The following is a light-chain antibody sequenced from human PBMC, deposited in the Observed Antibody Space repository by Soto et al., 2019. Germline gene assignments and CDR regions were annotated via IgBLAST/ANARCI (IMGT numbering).Light chain of an antibody. CDR3: QQYYSTPRT. CDR2: WAS. CDR1: QSVLYSSNNKNY. V-gene: IGKV4-1*01. J-gene: IGKJ1*01. Sequence: DIVMTQSPDSLAVSLGERATINCKSSQSVLYSSNNKNYLAWYQQKPGQHPKLLIYWASTRETGVPDRFSGRGYGTDFTLTISSLQAEDVAVYYCQQYYSTPRTFGQGTKVEIK.